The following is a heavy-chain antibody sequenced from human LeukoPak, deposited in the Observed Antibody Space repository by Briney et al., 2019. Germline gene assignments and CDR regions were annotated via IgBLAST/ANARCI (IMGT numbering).Heavy chain of an antibody. CDR1: GFTFSRHW. V-gene: IGHV3-7*03. CDR2: IKHDGSEK. D-gene: IGHD3-22*01. CDR3: ATPLDYYDRSDSHQGGD. J-gene: IGHJ4*02. Sequence: GGSLRLSCAASGFTFSRHWMTWVRQAPGKGLEGVANIKHDGSEKNYVASVKGRFTISRDNAKNSLYLQMNSLRAEDTAVYYCATPLDYYDRSDSHQGGDWGQGTLVTVSS.